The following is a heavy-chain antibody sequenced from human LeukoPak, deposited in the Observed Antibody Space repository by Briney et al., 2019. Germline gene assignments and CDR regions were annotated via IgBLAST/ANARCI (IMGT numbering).Heavy chain of an antibody. Sequence: PGESLRLSCAASGFTFSSYGMHWVRQAPGKGLEWVAVISYDGSNKYYADSVKGRFTISRDNSKNTLYLQMNSLRAEDTAVYYCAKGAMAHPIFDYWGQGTLVTVSS. V-gene: IGHV3-30*18. CDR1: GFTFSSYG. D-gene: IGHD5-18*01. J-gene: IGHJ4*02. CDR2: ISYDGSNK. CDR3: AKGAMAHPIFDY.